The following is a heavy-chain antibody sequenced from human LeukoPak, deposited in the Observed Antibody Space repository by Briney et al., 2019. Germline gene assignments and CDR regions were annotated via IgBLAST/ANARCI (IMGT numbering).Heavy chain of an antibody. D-gene: IGHD3-22*01. CDR1: GGSISSYY. J-gene: IGHJ6*02. Sequence: SETLSLTCTVSGGSISSYYWSWIRQPPGKGLEWIGYIYYSGSTNYNPSLKSRVTISVDPSNNQFSLKLSSVTAADTAVYYCASSSVRYYYDSSGYSSYYYYGMDLLGQGTTVTVSS. V-gene: IGHV4-59*08. CDR3: ASSSVRYYYDSSGYSSYYYYGMDL. CDR2: IYYSGST.